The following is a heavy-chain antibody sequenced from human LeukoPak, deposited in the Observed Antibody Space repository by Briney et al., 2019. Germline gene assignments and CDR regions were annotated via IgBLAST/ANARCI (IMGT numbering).Heavy chain of an antibody. CDR2: ISSSSSYI. CDR1: GFTFSSYS. J-gene: IGHJ6*03. V-gene: IGHV3-21*01. D-gene: IGHD3-16*01. CDR3: ARDGGHYYYYYMDV. Sequence: GGSLRLSCAASGFTFSSYSMNWVRQAPGKGLEWVSSISSSSSYIYYADSVKGRFTISRDNAKNSLYLQMNSLRAEDTAVYYCARDGGHYYYYYMDVWGKGTTVTVSS.